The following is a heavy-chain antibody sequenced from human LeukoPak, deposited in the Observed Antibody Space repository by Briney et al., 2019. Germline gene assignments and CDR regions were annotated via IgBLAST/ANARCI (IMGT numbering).Heavy chain of an antibody. D-gene: IGHD3-3*01. CDR1: GYTFTSYG. V-gene: IGHV1-18*01. J-gene: IGHJ5*02. Sequence: ASVKVSCKASGYTFTSYGISWVRQAPGQGLEGMGWISAYNGNTNYAQKLQGRVTVTTDTSTSTAYMALRSLRSDDTAVYYCAREVRTISNWFDPWGQGTLVSVSS. CDR2: ISAYNGNT. CDR3: AREVRTISNWFDP.